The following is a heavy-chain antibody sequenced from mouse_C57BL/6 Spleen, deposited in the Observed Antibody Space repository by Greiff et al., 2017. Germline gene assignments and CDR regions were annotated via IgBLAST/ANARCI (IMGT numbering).Heavy chain of an antibody. D-gene: IGHD6-1*01. Sequence: EVHLVESGGGLVQPGGSLKLSCAASGFTFSDYYMYWVRQTPEKRLEWVAYISNGGGSAYYPDTVKGRFTISRDNAKNTLYLQMSRLKSEDTAMYYCARHSLYAMDYWGQGTSVTVSS. CDR3: ARHSLYAMDY. CDR2: ISNGGGSA. CDR1: GFTFSDYY. V-gene: IGHV5-12*01. J-gene: IGHJ4*01.